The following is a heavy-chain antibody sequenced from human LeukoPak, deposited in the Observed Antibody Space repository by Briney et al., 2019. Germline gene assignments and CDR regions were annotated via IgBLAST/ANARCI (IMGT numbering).Heavy chain of an antibody. CDR2: INPNSGGT. Sequence: ASVKVSCKASGYTFTGYYMHWVRQAPGQGLEWMGWINPNSGGTNYAQKFQGRVTMTRDTSISTAYMELSRLRSDDTAVYYCARALSIVGATNYWGQGTLVTVYS. J-gene: IGHJ4*02. V-gene: IGHV1-2*02. CDR3: ARALSIVGATNY. CDR1: GYTFTGYY. D-gene: IGHD1-26*01.